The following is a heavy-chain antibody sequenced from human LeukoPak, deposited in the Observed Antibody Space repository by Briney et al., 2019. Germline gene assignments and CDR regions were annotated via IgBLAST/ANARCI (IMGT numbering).Heavy chain of an antibody. CDR1: GGSISSYY. J-gene: IGHJ4*02. CDR2: IYYSGST. CDR3: ARGGWVAARRFDY. V-gene: IGHV4-59*01. D-gene: IGHD6-6*01. Sequence: PSETLSLTCTVSGGSISSYYWSWIRQPPGKGLEWIGYIYYSGSTNYNPSLKSRVTISVDTSKNQFSLKLSSVTAADTAVYYCARGGWVAARRFDYWGQGTLVTVSS.